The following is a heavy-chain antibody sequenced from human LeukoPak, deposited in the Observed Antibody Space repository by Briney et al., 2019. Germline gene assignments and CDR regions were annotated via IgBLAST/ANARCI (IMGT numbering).Heavy chain of an antibody. V-gene: IGHV1-69*13. D-gene: IGHD2-2*01. CDR2: IIPIFGTA. CDR3: ARDPTACSSTSCYGSAFDI. J-gene: IGHJ3*02. Sequence: SVKVSCKASGGTFSSYAISWVRHAPGQGLEWMGGIIPIFGTANYAQKFQGRVTITADESTSTAYMELSSLRSEDTAVYYCARDPTACSSTSCYGSAFDIWGQGTMVTVSS. CDR1: GGTFSSYA.